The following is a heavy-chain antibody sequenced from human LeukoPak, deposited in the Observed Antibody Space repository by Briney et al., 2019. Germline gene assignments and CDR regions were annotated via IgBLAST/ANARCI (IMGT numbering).Heavy chain of an antibody. J-gene: IGHJ3*01. D-gene: IGHD6-13*01. V-gene: IGHV3-33*01. CDR2: IWSDGSNK. CDR3: ARADSSSWPGEAFDA. Sequence: GRSLRLSCAASGFTFSSYGMHWVRQAPGKGLEWVAIIWSDGSNKYYADSVKGRFTISRDNSKNTLYLQMNSLRAEDTAVYYCARADSSSWPGEAFDAWGQGTMVSVSS. CDR1: GFTFSSYG.